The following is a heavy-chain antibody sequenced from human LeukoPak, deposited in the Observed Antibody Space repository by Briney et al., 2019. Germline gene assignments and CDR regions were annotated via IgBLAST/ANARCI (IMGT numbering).Heavy chain of an antibody. J-gene: IGHJ4*02. CDR1: GFTFSSYA. CDR2: ISGSGGST. CDR3: AKAGGGWYEYFDY. V-gene: IGHV3-23*01. D-gene: IGHD6-19*01. Sequence: GGSLRLSCAASGFTFSSYAMSWVRQAPEKGLEWVSAISGSGGSTYYADSVKGRFTISRDNSENTLYLQMNSLRAEDTAVYYCAKAGGGWYEYFDYWGQGTLVTVSS.